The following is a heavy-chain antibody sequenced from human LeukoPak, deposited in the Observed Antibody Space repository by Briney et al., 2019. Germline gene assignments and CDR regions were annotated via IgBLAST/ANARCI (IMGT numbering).Heavy chain of an antibody. CDR2: ISSSGSTI. D-gene: IGHD3-10*02. V-gene: IGHV3-11*01. CDR3: ARDVHPSYYYYGMDV. J-gene: IGHJ6*02. CDR1: GFTFSDYY. Sequence: GGSLRLSCAASGFTFSDYYMSWIRQAPGKGLEWVSCISSSGSTIYYADSVKGRFTISRDNAKNSLYLQMNSLRAEDTAVYYCARDVHPSYYYYGMDVWGQGTTVTVSS.